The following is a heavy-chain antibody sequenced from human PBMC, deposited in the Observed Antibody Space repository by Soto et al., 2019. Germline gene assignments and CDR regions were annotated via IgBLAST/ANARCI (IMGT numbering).Heavy chain of an antibody. V-gene: IGHV4-30-2*01. CDR3: ARVRGDYYYGMDV. Sequence: PSETLSLTCAVSGGSISSGGYSWSWIRQPPGKGLEWIGYIYHSGSTYYNPSLKSRVTISVDRSKNQFSLKLSSVTAADTAVYYCARVRGDYYYGMDVWGQRPTVTVSS. J-gene: IGHJ6*02. CDR1: GGSISSGGYS. CDR2: IYHSGST.